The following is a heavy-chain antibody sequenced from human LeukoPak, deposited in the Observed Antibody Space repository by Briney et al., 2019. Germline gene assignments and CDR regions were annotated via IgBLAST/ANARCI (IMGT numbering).Heavy chain of an antibody. CDR3: ARMTYYYDSSGYLFDY. V-gene: IGHV1-18*01. Sequence: ASVKVSCKASGYTFTSYGISWVRQAPGQGLEWMGWISAYNGNTNYAQKLQGRVTITADESTSTAYMELSSLRSEDTAVYYCARMTYYYDSSGYLFDYWGQGTLVTVSS. D-gene: IGHD3-22*01. J-gene: IGHJ4*02. CDR1: GYTFTSYG. CDR2: ISAYNGNT.